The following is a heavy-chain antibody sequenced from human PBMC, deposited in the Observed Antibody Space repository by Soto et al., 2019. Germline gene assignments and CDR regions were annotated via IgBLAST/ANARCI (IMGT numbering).Heavy chain of an antibody. J-gene: IGHJ4*02. V-gene: IGHV1-3*01. CDR3: TRSAVRPSGGLIGPLDY. CDR2: INAANGNT. D-gene: IGHD3-16*02. Sequence: QVQFVQSGAEGEKPGASVKVSCKASGYNFNTYALHWVRQAPGQRLEWKGWINAANGNTKYSQNFQGRVSITRDTSATTVFMELSSLRSEDTAVYYCTRSAVRPSGGLIGPLDYWGQGTLVTVSA. CDR1: GYNFNTYA.